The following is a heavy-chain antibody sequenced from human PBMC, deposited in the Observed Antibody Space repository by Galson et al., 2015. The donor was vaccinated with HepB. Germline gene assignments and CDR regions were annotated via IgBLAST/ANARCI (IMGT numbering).Heavy chain of an antibody. D-gene: IGHD2-8*01. J-gene: IGHJ4*02. CDR2: IKSRVDGETI. Sequence: SLRLSCAASGFIFSNVYMSWVRQAPGKGLEWIGRIKSRVDGETIDYTPSVKDRFIISRDDSINTLHLQMNSLKIEDTAIYFCATENTLGYCSDSVCSGSDYWGQGTLVTVSS. V-gene: IGHV3-15*01. CDR1: GFIFSNVY. CDR3: ATENTLGYCSDSVCSGSDY.